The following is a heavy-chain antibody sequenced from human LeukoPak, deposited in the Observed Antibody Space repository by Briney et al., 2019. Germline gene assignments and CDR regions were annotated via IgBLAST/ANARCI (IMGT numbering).Heavy chain of an antibody. CDR1: GGSISSGGYS. D-gene: IGHD3-10*01. Sequence: SETLSLTCAVSGGSISSGGYSWSWIRQPPGKGLEWIGYIYHSGSTYYNPSLKSRVTISVDRSKNQFSLKLSSVTAADTTVYYCARSPYYYGSGGSIKGPNWFDPWGQGTLVTVSS. CDR2: IYHSGST. CDR3: ARSPYYYGSGGSIKGPNWFDP. J-gene: IGHJ5*02. V-gene: IGHV4-30-2*01.